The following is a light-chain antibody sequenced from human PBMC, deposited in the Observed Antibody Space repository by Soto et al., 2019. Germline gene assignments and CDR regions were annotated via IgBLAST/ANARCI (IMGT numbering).Light chain of an antibody. V-gene: IGLV2-14*01. J-gene: IGLJ3*02. Sequence: QSALTQPASVSGSPGQSITISCTGTSSDVGGYNYVSWYQQHPGTSPKLMIYEVSNRPSGVSNRFSGSKSGNTASLIISGLQAEDEGDYYCSSYTARSTWVFGGGTKLT. CDR2: EVS. CDR3: SSYTARSTWV. CDR1: SSDVGGYNY.